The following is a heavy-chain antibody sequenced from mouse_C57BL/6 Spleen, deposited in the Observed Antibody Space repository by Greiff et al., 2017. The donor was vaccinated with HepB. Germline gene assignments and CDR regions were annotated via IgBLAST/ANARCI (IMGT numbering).Heavy chain of an antibody. CDR3: TRRDYDLLYAMDY. CDR2: IDPETGGT. Sequence: QVHVKQSGAELVRPGASVTLSCKASGYTFTDYEMHWVKQTPVHGLEWIGAIDPETGGTAYNQKFKGKAILTADKSSSTAYMELRSLTSEDSAVYYCTRRDYDLLYAMDYWGQGTSVTVSS. CDR1: GYTFTDYE. J-gene: IGHJ4*01. D-gene: IGHD2-4*01. V-gene: IGHV1-15*01.